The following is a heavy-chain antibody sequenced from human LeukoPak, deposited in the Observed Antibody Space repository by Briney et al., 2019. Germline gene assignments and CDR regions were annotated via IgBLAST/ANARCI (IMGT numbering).Heavy chain of an antibody. D-gene: IGHD4-11*01. J-gene: IGHJ4*02. CDR1: GGSISSYY. CDR3: ARGVYSIPFDY. CDR2: IYYSGST. Sequence: PSETLSLTWTVSGGSISSYYWSWVLQPPGQGLEWIGYIYYSGSTNYNPSLKSRVTISVDRSKNQFCLKLSSVTAADTAVYYCARGVYSIPFDYWGQGTLVTVSS. V-gene: IGHV4-59*12.